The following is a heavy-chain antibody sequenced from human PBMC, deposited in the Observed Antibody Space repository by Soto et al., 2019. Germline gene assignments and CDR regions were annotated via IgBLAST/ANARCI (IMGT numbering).Heavy chain of an antibody. Sequence: QVQLVQSGAEVKKPGSSVKVSCKASGGTFSSYTISWVRQAPGQGLEWMGRIIPILGIANYAQKFQGRVTIIEDKSTSTVYMELSSVKSEDTAVYYCARDSYGSGGDWFDPWGQGTLVTVSS. D-gene: IGHD3-10*01. J-gene: IGHJ5*02. V-gene: IGHV1-69*08. CDR2: IIPILGIA. CDR3: ARDSYGSGGDWFDP. CDR1: GGTFSSYT.